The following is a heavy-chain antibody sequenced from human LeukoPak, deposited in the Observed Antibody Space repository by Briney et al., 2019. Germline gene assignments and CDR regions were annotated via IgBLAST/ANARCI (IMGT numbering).Heavy chain of an antibody. CDR1: GFTFRNYW. CDR3: ARAGGSGWFDP. Sequence: GGSLRLSCAASGFTFRNYWMHWVRQAPGKGLVWVSRINIDGSTRYADSVEGRFTISRDNAKNTLYLQLNSLRAEDTAVYYCARAGGSGWFDPWGQGTLVTVSS. D-gene: IGHD3-10*01. CDR2: INIDGST. J-gene: IGHJ5*02. V-gene: IGHV3-74*01.